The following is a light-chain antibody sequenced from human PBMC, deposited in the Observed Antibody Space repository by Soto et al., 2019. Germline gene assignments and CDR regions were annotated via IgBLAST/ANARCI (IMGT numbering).Light chain of an antibody. CDR3: QQHNQWPIT. V-gene: IGKV3D-15*01. CDR1: QSAGNF. Sequence: EIVLTQSPSTLSLSEGERATLXXRASQSAGNFLAWYQQKPGQAPRXIIYYISTRATGIPARFSGSGAGTEFTLTINSLQSEDSAVYYCQQHNQWPITFGQGTRLEIK. J-gene: IGKJ5*01. CDR2: YIS.